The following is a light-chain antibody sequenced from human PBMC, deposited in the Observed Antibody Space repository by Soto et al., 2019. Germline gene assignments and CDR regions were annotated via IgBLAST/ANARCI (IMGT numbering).Light chain of an antibody. Sequence: EIVMTQSPATLSVSPGERATLSCRASQSVSSDLAWYHQKPGQAPRLLIYDASTRATGIPARFSGSGSGTEFTLTINSLQSEDFAVYYCQQYNNWPRTFGQGTRLEIK. CDR3: QQYNNWPRT. CDR2: DAS. J-gene: IGKJ5*01. V-gene: IGKV3-15*01. CDR1: QSVSSD.